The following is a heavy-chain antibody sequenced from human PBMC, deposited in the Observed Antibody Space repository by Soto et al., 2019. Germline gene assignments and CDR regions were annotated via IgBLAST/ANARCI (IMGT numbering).Heavy chain of an antibody. V-gene: IGHV4-31*03. Sequence: QVQLQESGPGLVKPSQTLSLTCTVSGGSISSGGYYWSWIRQHPGKGLEWIGYIYYSGSTYYNPSRKSRVTISVDTSKNQVSLKLSSVTAADTAVYYCAREGGIVGATAADYWGQGTLVTVSS. CDR3: AREGGIVGATAADY. CDR1: GGSISSGGYY. J-gene: IGHJ4*02. D-gene: IGHD1-26*01. CDR2: IYYSGST.